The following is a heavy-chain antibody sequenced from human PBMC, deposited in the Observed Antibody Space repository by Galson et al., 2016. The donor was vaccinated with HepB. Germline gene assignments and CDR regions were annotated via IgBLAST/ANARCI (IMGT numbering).Heavy chain of an antibody. CDR2: IRSKAYGGTT. Sequence: SLRLSCAVSGFTFGDYSMSWFRQAPGKGLEWVGFIRSKAYGGTTDYAASVKGRFTISRDDSKNIAYLQMSSLKTEDAAMYYCTRASSSNWYGWFDPWGQGTLLTVSS. V-gene: IGHV3-49*03. D-gene: IGHD2-2*01. CDR1: GFTFGDYS. J-gene: IGHJ5*02. CDR3: TRASSSNWYGWFDP.